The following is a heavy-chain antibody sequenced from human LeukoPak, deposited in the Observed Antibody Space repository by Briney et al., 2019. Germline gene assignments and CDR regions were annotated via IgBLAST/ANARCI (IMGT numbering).Heavy chain of an antibody. CDR2: IYHSGNT. CDR3: ARVGGIYDYVWGSYRHDPFDI. D-gene: IGHD3-16*02. CDR1: GVSINSDAYF. V-gene: IGHV4-30-2*01. Sequence: SETLSLTCTVSGVSINSDAYFWSWIRQPPGKGLEWIGYIYHSGNTYYNPSLKSRVIISLDTSKNQFSLKLSSVTAADTAVYYCARVGGIYDYVWGSYRHDPFDIWGQGTMVTVSS. J-gene: IGHJ3*02.